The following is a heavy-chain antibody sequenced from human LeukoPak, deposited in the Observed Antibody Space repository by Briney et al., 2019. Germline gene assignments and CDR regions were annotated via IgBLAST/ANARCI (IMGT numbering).Heavy chain of an antibody. CDR1: GGSISSSSYY. J-gene: IGHJ4*02. CDR2: IYYSGST. D-gene: IGHD3-10*01. V-gene: IGHV4-39*01. Sequence: SETLSLTCTVSGGSISSSSYYWGWIRQPPGKGLEWIGSIYYSGSTYYNPSLKSRVTISVDTSKNQFSLKLSSVTAADTAVYYCAGMVRGGPSDYWGQGTLVTVSS. CDR3: AGMVRGGPSDY.